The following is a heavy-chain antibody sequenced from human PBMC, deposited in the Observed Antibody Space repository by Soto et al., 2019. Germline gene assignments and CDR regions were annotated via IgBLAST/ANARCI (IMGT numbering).Heavy chain of an antibody. V-gene: IGHV3-30*18. Sequence: QVQLVESGGGVVQPGRSLRLSCAASGFTFSSYGMHWVRQAPGKGLEWVAVISYDGSNKYYADSVKGRFTISRDNSKNTLYLQMNSLRAEDTAVYYCAKSGPGVLTGLDYWGQGTLVTVSS. CDR2: ISYDGSNK. D-gene: IGHD3-9*01. CDR1: GFTFSSYG. J-gene: IGHJ4*02. CDR3: AKSGPGVLTGLDY.